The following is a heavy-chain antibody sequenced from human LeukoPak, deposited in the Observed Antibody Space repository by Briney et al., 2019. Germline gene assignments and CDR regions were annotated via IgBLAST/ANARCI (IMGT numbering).Heavy chain of an antibody. D-gene: IGHD1-26*01. CDR1: GYTFTSYG. V-gene: IGHV1-18*01. Sequence: ASVKVSCKASGYTFTSYGINWVRQAPGQGLERMGWINTNNGNTNYAQRLQGRVTMTTDTSTSTAYMELRGLRSDDTAVYYCARGDGSSDYFDYWGQGTLVTVSS. J-gene: IGHJ4*02. CDR3: ARGDGSSDYFDY. CDR2: INTNNGNT.